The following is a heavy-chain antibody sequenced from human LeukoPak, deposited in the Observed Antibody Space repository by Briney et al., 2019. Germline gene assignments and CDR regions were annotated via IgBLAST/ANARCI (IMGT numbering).Heavy chain of an antibody. V-gene: IGHV4-61*02. CDR1: GGSISRGRYY. Sequence: SETLSLTCTVSGGSISRGRYYWSWIRQPAGKGLEWIGRIYISGTTSYNTSLKSRVTISVDTSKNQFSLKLSSVTAADTAVYYCARWDLADFDTFDIWGQGTMVTVSS. D-gene: IGHD1-26*01. J-gene: IGHJ3*02. CDR3: ARWDLADFDTFDI. CDR2: IYISGTT.